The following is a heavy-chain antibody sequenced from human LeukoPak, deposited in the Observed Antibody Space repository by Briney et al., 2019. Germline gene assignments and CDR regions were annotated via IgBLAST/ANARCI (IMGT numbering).Heavy chain of an antibody. Sequence: GGSLRLSCAASGLTVSSNYMSWVRQAPGKGLEWVSVIYSGGSTYYADSVKGRFTISRDNSKNTLYLQMNSLRAEDTAVYYCASHGSGSYIRDDWGQGTLVTVSS. CDR1: GLTVSSNY. D-gene: IGHD3-10*01. CDR2: IYSGGST. CDR3: ASHGSGSYIRDD. J-gene: IGHJ4*02. V-gene: IGHV3-53*01.